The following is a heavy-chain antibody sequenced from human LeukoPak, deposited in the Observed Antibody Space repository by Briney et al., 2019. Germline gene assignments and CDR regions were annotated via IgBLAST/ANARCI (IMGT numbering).Heavy chain of an antibody. CDR3: ARDHPSYDYVWGSYRPLYYFDY. D-gene: IGHD3-16*02. J-gene: IGHJ4*02. V-gene: IGHV1-18*01. CDR2: ISAYNGNT. CDR1: GYTFTSYG. Sequence: ASVKVSCKASGYTFTSYGISWVRQAPGQGLEWMGWISAYNGNTNYAQKLQGRVTMTTDTSTSTAYMELRSLRSDDTAVYYCARDHPSYDYVWGSYRPLYYFDYWGQGTLVTVSS.